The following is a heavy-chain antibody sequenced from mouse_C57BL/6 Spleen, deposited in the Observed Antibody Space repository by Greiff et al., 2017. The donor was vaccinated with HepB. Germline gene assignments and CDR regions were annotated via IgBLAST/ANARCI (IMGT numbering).Heavy chain of an antibody. D-gene: IGHD1-1*01. Sequence: QVQLQQPGAELVRPGSSVKLSCKASGYTFTSYWMHWVKQRPIQGLEWIGNINPSDSETHYNQKFKDKATLTVDKSSSTAYMQLSSLTSEDSAVYYCASTVVERGGFAYWGQGTLVTVSA. CDR3: ASTVVERGGFAY. CDR2: INPSDSET. CDR1: GYTFTSYW. J-gene: IGHJ3*01. V-gene: IGHV1-52*01.